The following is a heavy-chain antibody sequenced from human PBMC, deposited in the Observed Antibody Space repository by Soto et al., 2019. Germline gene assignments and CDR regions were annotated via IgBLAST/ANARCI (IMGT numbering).Heavy chain of an antibody. J-gene: IGHJ4*02. V-gene: IGHV4-30-4*01. CDR1: GASISNGDCY. CDR2: IYYSGRS. D-gene: IGHD1-26*01. CDR3: ARANLVGAAYSFDD. Sequence: QVELEESGPGLVKPSQTLSLTCSVYGASISNGDCYWSWIRQPPGKGLEWIGYIYYSGRSDCSPSLKSRVTLSVDRAKNQFSLILNSVTAADTAVYYCARANLVGAAYSFDDWGQGTLVTVSS.